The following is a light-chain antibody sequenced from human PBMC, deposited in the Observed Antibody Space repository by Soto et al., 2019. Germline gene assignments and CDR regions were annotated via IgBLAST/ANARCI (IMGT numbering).Light chain of an antibody. CDR1: QSVSSN. J-gene: IGKJ3*01. CDR2: GAS. V-gene: IGKV3-15*01. Sequence: EIVMTQSPVTLSVSPGERATLSCRASQSVSSNLAWYLQKPGQAPRLLIYGASTRATGIPARFSGSGSGTEFTLTISSLQSEDFAVYYCQQYNTWPPFTFGPGTKVDIK. CDR3: QQYNTWPPFT.